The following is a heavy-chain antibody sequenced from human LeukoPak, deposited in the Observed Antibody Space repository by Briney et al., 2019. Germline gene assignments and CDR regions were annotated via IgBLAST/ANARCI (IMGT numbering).Heavy chain of an antibody. CDR2: ISAYNGNT. Sequence: ASVKVSCKASGYTFTSYGISWVRQAPGQGLEWMGWISAYNGNTNYAQKLQGRVTMTTDTSTSTAYMELRSLRSDDTAVYYCARVPRRTHYYDSSGYSSYYYYGMDVWGQGTTVTVSS. J-gene: IGHJ6*02. CDR3: ARVPRRTHYYDSSGYSSYYYYGMDV. V-gene: IGHV1-18*01. CDR1: GYTFTSYG. D-gene: IGHD3-22*01.